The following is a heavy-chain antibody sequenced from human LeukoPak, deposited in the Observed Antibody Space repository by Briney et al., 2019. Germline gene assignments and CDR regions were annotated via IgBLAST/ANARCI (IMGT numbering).Heavy chain of an antibody. CDR3: ASAYYDDKYFQH. J-gene: IGHJ1*01. D-gene: IGHD3-22*01. V-gene: IGHV4-59*08. CDR2: IHYSGST. Sequence: PSETLSLTCTVSGGSITNYYWTWIRQPPGKGLEWIGYIHYSGSTNYNPSLKSRVTISVDTSKNQFSLKLSSVTAADTAVYYCASAYYDDKYFQHWGQGTLVTVSS. CDR1: GGSITNYY.